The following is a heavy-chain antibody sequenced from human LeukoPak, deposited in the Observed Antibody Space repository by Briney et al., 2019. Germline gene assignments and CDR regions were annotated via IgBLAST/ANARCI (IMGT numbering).Heavy chain of an antibody. D-gene: IGHD3-10*01. CDR1: GFTFSSYA. V-gene: IGHV3-23*01. J-gene: IGHJ4*02. CDR3: AKYSGSGSYAYYFDY. CDR2: ISGSGGST. Sequence: GRSLRLSCAASGFTFSSYAMSWVRQAPGKGLEWVSAISGSGGSTYYADSVKGRFTISRDNSKNTLYLQMNSLRAEDTAVYYCAKYSGSGSYAYYFDYWGQGTLVTVSS.